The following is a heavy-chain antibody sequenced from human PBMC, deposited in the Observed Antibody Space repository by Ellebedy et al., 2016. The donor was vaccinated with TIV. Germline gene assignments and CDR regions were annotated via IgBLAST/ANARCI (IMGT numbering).Heavy chain of an antibody. CDR2: IYYSGST. CDR3: AKFITMVVVVMPSDAFDI. Sequence: MPSETLSLTCTVSGGSISSGDYYWSWIRQPPGKGLEWIGYIYYSGSTYYNPSLKSRVSISVDTSKNQFSLKLSSLTAADTAVYYCAKFITMVVVVMPSDAFDIWGQGTMVTVSS. J-gene: IGHJ3*02. D-gene: IGHD3-22*01. V-gene: IGHV4-30-4*01. CDR1: GGSISSGDYY.